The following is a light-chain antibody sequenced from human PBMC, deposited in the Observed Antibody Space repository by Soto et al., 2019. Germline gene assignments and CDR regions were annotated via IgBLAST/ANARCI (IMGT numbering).Light chain of an antibody. J-gene: IGLJ2*01. V-gene: IGLV1-40*01. CDR1: SSNIGAGYD. Sequence: QSVLTQPPSVSGAPGQRVTISCTGSSSNIGAGYDVHWYQQLPGTAPKVLIYANRNRPSGVPDRFSGSKSGTSASLAITGLRAEDEADYYCCTYVDTNPIFGGGTKVTVL. CDR2: ANR. CDR3: CTYVDTNPI.